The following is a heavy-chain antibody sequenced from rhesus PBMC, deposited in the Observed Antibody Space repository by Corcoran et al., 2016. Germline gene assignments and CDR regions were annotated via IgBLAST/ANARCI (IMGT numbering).Heavy chain of an antibody. D-gene: IGHD4-23*01. CDR3: ASVYSMNWYFDL. CDR2: IYGSSTST. J-gene: IGHJ2*01. V-gene: IGHV4S10*01. CDR1: GGSISDSYR. Sequence: QVQLQESGPGVVKPSETLSLTCAVSGGSISDSYRWCWILQPPGKGLEWIGYIYGSSTSTNYNPSLKSRVTISKDTSKNQFSLKLSSVTAADTAVYYCASVYSMNWYFDLWGPGTPITISS.